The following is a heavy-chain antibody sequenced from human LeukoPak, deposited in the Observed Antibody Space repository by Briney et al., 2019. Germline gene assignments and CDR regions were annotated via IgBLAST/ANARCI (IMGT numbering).Heavy chain of an antibody. Sequence: GGSLRFSCAASGFTVSSNYMSWVRQAPGKGLEWVSVIYSGGSTYYADSVKGRFTISRDNSKNTLYLQMNSLRAEDTAVYYCARDDVAVTKDYWGQGTLVTVSS. CDR1: GFTVSSNY. D-gene: IGHD2-8*01. V-gene: IGHV3-53*01. CDR3: ARDDVAVTKDY. CDR2: IYSGGST. J-gene: IGHJ4*02.